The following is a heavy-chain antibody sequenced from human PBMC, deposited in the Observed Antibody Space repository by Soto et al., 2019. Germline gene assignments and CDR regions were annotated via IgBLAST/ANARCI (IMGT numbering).Heavy chain of an antibody. CDR2: IGTAGDT. Sequence: EVQLVESGGGLVQPGGSLRLSCAASGFTFSSYDMHWVRQATGKGLEWVSAIGTAGDTYYPGSVKGRFTISRENAKNSLYLQMNSLRAVDTAVYYCARGYGRFGRFDPWGQGTLVTVSS. J-gene: IGHJ5*02. CDR1: GFTFSSYD. D-gene: IGHD3-10*01. CDR3: ARGYGRFGRFDP. V-gene: IGHV3-13*01.